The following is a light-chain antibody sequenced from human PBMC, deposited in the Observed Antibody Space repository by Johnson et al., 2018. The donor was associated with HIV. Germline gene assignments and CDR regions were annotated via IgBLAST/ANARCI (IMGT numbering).Light chain of an antibody. Sequence: HSVLTQPPSVSAPPGQKVTISCSGSSSNIGNNYVSWYQQLPGTAPKLLIYDNNKRPSGIPDRFSGSKSGKSATLGIAGLQTGDEADYFCGTWDNSLNVYVFGTATKVTVL. CDR1: SSNIGNNY. CDR3: GTWDNSLNVYV. V-gene: IGLV1-51*01. CDR2: DNN. J-gene: IGLJ1*01.